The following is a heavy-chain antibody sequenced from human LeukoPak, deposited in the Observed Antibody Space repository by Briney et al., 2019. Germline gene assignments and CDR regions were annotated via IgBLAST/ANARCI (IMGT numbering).Heavy chain of an antibody. CDR3: ARGGARYYDFRSGWGYYYYMDV. CDR1: GYTFTSYD. J-gene: IGHJ6*03. V-gene: IGHV1-8*03. CDR2: MNPNSGNT. Sequence: GASVKVSCKASGYTFTSYDINWVRQATGQGLEWMGWMNPNSGNTGYAQKFQGRVTITRNTSISTAYMELSSLRSEDTAVYYCARGGARYYDFRSGWGYYYYMDVWGKGTTVTVSS. D-gene: IGHD3-3*01.